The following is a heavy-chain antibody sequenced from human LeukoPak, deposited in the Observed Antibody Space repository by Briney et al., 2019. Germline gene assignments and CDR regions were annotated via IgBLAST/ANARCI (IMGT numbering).Heavy chain of an antibody. J-gene: IGHJ4*02. V-gene: IGHV3-11*01. Sequence: GGSLRLSCAGSGFAFSDYYMTWIRQATGRGLEFISYISGSGNSIVYPDSGKGRFTISRDNAKNSLYLQLNSLRDEDTAVYYCAREPRLAVYWGQGTLVTVSS. D-gene: IGHD6-19*01. CDR2: ISGSGNSI. CDR1: GFAFSDYY. CDR3: AREPRLAVY.